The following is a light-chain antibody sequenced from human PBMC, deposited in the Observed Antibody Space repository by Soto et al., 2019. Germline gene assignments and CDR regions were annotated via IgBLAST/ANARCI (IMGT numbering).Light chain of an antibody. J-gene: IGKJ5*01. Sequence: EIVMTQSPATLSVSPGERATLSCRASQSIDSSLAWYQQKTGQATRLLIYGASSRATGVPDRFSGSGSGTDFTLTISSLEPEDFAVYYCQQYGNSLAITFGHGTRLDIK. CDR2: GAS. CDR3: QQYGNSLAIT. CDR1: QSIDSS. V-gene: IGKV3-20*01.